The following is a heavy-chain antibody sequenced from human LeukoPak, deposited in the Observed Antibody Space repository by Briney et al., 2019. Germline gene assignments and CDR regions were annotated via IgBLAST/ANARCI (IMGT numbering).Heavy chain of an antibody. CDR2: IYYSGST. V-gene: IGHV4-39*01. CDR1: GGSISSSSYY. CDR3: ARHEYFVNY. D-gene: IGHD2/OR15-2a*01. J-gene: IGHJ4*02. Sequence: SETLSLTCIVSGGSISSSSYYWGWIRQPPGKGLEWLASIYYSGSTYYNPSLKGRVTISVDTSKNQFSLNLSSVTATDTAMYYCARHEYFVNYWGQGTLVTVSS.